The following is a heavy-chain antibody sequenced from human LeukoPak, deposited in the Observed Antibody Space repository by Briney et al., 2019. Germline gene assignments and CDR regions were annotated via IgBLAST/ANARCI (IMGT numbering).Heavy chain of an antibody. CDR1: GFTVSSNY. Sequence: GGSVRLSCAASGFTVSSNYMSWVRQAPGKGLEWVSAISCSGGSTYYADSVKGRFTISRDNSKNTLYLQMNSLRAEDTAVYYCAKDGTDRENIVLMVYAIGVPHWYFDLWGRGTLVTVSS. CDR3: AKDGTDRENIVLMVYAIGVPHWYFDL. D-gene: IGHD2-8*01. V-gene: IGHV3-23*01. CDR2: ISCSGGST. J-gene: IGHJ2*01.